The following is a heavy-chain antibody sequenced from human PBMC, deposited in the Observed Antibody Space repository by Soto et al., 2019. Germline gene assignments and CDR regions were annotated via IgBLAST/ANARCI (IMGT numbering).Heavy chain of an antibody. V-gene: IGHV3-30-3*01. CDR3: ARDLITMVRGVTLEYYYGMDV. D-gene: IGHD3-10*01. Sequence: GGSLRLSCVASGFTFSSYAMHWVRQAPGKGLEWVAVISYDGSNKYYADSVKGRFTISRDNSKNTLYLQMNSLRAEDTAVYYCARDLITMVRGVTLEYYYGMDVWGQGTTVTVSS. CDR1: GFTFSSYA. J-gene: IGHJ6*02. CDR2: ISYDGSNK.